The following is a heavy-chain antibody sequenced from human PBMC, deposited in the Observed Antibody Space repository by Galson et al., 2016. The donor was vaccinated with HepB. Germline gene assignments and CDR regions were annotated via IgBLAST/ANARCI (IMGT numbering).Heavy chain of an antibody. V-gene: IGHV3-48*02. D-gene: IGHD3-10*01. Sequence: SLRLSCADSGFTFSIYSMNWVRQAPGKGLEWISHITSSSSVTYYADSVKGRFTISRDNAKKSLYLQMNSLRDEDTAVYYCANDWFGYMAYWGQGTLLTVSS. CDR2: ITSSSSVT. CDR3: ANDWFGYMAY. CDR1: GFTFSIYS. J-gene: IGHJ4*02.